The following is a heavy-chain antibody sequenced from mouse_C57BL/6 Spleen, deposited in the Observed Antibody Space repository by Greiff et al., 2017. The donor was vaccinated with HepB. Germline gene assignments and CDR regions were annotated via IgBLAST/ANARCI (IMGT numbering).Heavy chain of an antibody. J-gene: IGHJ1*03. CDR3: AASYGSSYDWYFDV. D-gene: IGHD1-1*01. CDR1: GYTFPSYW. CDR2: INPSSGYT. V-gene: IGHV1-7*01. Sequence: VQLQQSGAELAKPGASVKLSCKASGYTFPSYWMHWVKQRPGQGLEWIGYINPSSGYTKYNQKFKDKATLTADNSSSTAYMQLSSLTYEDSAVYYCAASYGSSYDWYFDVWGTGTTVTVSS.